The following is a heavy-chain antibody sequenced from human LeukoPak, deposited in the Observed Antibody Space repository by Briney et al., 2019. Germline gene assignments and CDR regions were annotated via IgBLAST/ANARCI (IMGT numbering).Heavy chain of an antibody. V-gene: IGHV3-21*01. D-gene: IGHD5-12*01. J-gene: IGHJ3*02. CDR1: GFTFSSYS. Sequence: PGGSLRLSCAASGFTFSSYSMNWVRQAPGKGLEWVSSISSSSSYIYYADSVKGRFTISRDNAKNSLYLQMNSLRAEDTAVYYCARQLRGYSGYDRGEAFDIWGQGTMVTVSS. CDR3: ARQLRGYSGYDRGEAFDI. CDR2: ISSSSSYI.